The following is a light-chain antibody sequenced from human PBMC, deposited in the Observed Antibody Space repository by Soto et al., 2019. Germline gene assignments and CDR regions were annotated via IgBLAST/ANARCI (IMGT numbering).Light chain of an antibody. J-gene: IGKJ1*01. Sequence: EIAMTQSPATLSVSPGERATLSCRASQSVSSKLAWYQQKPGQAPRLLIYDASTRATGIPARFSGSGSGTEFTLTISSLQSEDFAVYYCQEYIQWPPGMFGPGTTVDIK. CDR1: QSVSSK. CDR3: QEYIQWPPGM. V-gene: IGKV3-15*01. CDR2: DAS.